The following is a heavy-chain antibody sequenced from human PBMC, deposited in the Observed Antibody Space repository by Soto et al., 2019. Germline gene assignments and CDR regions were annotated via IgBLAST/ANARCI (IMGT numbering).Heavy chain of an antibody. D-gene: IGHD5-12*01. V-gene: IGHV3-23*01. CDR2: ITSSGSST. CDR3: AKGAEGYVVSSLDY. J-gene: IGHJ4*02. Sequence: GGSLILSCAASGFTFSDYAMTWVRQAPGKGLEWVSAITSSGSSTYYAESVKGRFTISRDNSKSTLYLQMNSLRAEDTATYYCAKGAEGYVVSSLDYWGQGTLVXVSS. CDR1: GFTFSDYA.